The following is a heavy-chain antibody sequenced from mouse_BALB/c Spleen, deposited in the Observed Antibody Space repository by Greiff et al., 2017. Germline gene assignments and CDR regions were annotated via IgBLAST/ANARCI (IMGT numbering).Heavy chain of an antibody. Sequence: QVQLQQPGAELVKPGASVKMSCKASGYTFTSYNMHWVKQTPGQGLEWIGAIYPGNGDTSYNQKFKGKATLTADKSSSTAYMQLSSLTSEDSAVYYCAREFPYYYAMDYWGQGTSVTVSS. J-gene: IGHJ4*01. CDR3: AREFPYYYAMDY. V-gene: IGHV1-12*01. CDR2: IYPGNGDT. CDR1: GYTFTSYN.